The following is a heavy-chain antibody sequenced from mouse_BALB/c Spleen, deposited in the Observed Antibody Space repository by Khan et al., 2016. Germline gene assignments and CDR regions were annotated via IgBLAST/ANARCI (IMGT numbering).Heavy chain of an antibody. CDR1: GYTFTSYV. CDR3: ARRGYTGTYFDY. V-gene: IGHV1S136*01. CDR2: IDPYNDGT. J-gene: IGHJ2*01. Sequence: VQLKESGPELVKPGASVKMSCKSSGYTFTSYVMHWVKQKPGQGLEWIGYIDPYNDGTKYNEKFKGEATLTSDKSSSTAYMELSSLTSEDSAVYYCARRGYTGTYFDYWGQGTTLTVSS. D-gene: IGHD2-2*01.